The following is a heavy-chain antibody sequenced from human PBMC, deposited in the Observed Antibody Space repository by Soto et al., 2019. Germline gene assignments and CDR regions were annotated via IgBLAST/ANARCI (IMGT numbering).Heavy chain of an antibody. Sequence: SETLSLTCTVSGGSINSNNYSWAWIRQPPGKGLAWIASFYYDWSTYYNPSLKSRVSMYVDTSKIHFSLKLSSATAADTAVYYCAKVVVAATRHTDFDSWGQGTLVTVSS. CDR3: AKVVVAATRHTDFDS. V-gene: IGHV4-39*02. CDR2: FYYDWST. CDR1: GGSINSNNYS. J-gene: IGHJ4*02. D-gene: IGHD2-15*01.